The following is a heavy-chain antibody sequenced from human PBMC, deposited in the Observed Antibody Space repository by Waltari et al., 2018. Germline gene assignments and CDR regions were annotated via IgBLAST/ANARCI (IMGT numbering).Heavy chain of an antibody. J-gene: IGHJ4*02. CDR3: AASGYDRGYRSYFDY. CDR1: GFPVDDLT. Sequence: EVQLVESGGVVVQPGGSLSRSCAASGFPVDDLTMPGVRQAPGKGLEWVSLISWDGGSTYYADSVKGRFTISRDNSKNSLYLQMNSLRTEDTALYYCAASGYDRGYRSYFDYWGQGTLVTVSS. D-gene: IGHD5-12*01. CDR2: ISWDGGST. V-gene: IGHV3-43*01.